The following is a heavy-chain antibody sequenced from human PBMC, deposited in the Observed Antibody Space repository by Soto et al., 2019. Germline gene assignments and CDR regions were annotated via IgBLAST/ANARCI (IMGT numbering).Heavy chain of an antibody. CDR2: ISGSGGST. D-gene: IGHD1-1*01. V-gene: IGHV3-23*01. Sequence: GGSLRLSCAASGFTFSSYAMSWVRQAPGKGLEWVSAISGSGGSTYYADSVKGRFTISRDNSKNTLYLQMNSLRAEDTAVYYCAKSRRTTTPWGYYYYMDVWGKGTTVTVSS. J-gene: IGHJ6*03. CDR1: GFTFSSYA. CDR3: AKSRRTTTPWGYYYYMDV.